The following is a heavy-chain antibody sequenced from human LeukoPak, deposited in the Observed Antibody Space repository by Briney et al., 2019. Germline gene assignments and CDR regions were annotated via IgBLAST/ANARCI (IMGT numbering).Heavy chain of an antibody. CDR1: GGSISSYY. CDR3: ARLKYYYDSSGYRAEYFQH. D-gene: IGHD3-22*01. CDR2: IYYSGST. V-gene: IGHV4-59*01. Sequence: SETLSLTCTVSGGSISSYYWSWIRQPPGKGLEWIGYIYYSGSTNYNPSLKSRVTMSVYTSKNQFSLKLSSVTAADTAVYYCARLKYYYDSSGYRAEYFQHWGQGTLVTVSS. J-gene: IGHJ1*01.